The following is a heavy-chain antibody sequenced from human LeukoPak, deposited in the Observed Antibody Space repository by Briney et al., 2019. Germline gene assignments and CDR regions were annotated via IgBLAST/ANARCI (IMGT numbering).Heavy chain of an antibody. CDR2: MNPNSGNT. J-gene: IGHJ6*02. D-gene: IGHD3-3*01. CDR3: ARGGDYDLWSGLSLYYYYGMDV. Sequence: ASVKVSCKASGYTFTSYDINWVRQATGQGLEWMGWMNPNSGNTGYAQKFQGRVTMTRNTSISTAYMELSSLRSEDTAVYYCARGGDYDLWSGLSLYYYYGMDVWGQGTTVTVSS. V-gene: IGHV1-8*01. CDR1: GYTFTSYD.